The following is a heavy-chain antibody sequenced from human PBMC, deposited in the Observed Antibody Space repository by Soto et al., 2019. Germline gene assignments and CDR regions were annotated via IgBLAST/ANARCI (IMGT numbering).Heavy chain of an antibody. CDR3: AREGGYYYDSSGYYRPHFDY. D-gene: IGHD3-22*01. V-gene: IGHV1-69*13. J-gene: IGHJ4*02. CDR1: GGTFSSYA. Sequence: SVKVSCKTSGGTFSSYAISWVRQAPGQGLEWMGGIIPIFGTANYAQKFQGRVTITADESTSTAYMELSSLRSEDTAVYYCAREGGYYYDSSGYYRPHFDYWGQGTLVTVSS. CDR2: IIPIFGTA.